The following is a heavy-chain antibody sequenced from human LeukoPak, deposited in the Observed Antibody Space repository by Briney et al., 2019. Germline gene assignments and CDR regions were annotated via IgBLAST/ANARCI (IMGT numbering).Heavy chain of an antibody. Sequence: PGRSLRLSCAASGFTFSSYGMHWVRQAPGKGLEGVAVISYDGSNKYYADSVKGRFTISRDNSKNTLYLQMNSLRAEDTAVYYCAKGPYGDYDYWGQGTLVTVSS. CDR3: AKGPYGDYDY. V-gene: IGHV3-30*18. CDR1: GFTFSSYG. D-gene: IGHD4-17*01. CDR2: ISYDGSNK. J-gene: IGHJ4*02.